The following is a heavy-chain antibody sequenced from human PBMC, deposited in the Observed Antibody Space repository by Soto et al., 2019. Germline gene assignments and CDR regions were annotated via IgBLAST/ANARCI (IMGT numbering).Heavy chain of an antibody. J-gene: IGHJ4*02. CDR3: TRDGEMAPFDY. V-gene: IGHV3-49*03. D-gene: IGHD3-3*01. CDR1: GFTFGDYA. Sequence: PGGSLRLSCTASGFTFGDYAMSWFRQAPGKGLEWVGFIRSKAYGGTTEYAASVKGRFTISRDDSKSIAYLQMNSLKTEDTAVYYCTRDGEMAPFDYWGQGTLVTVSS. CDR2: IRSKAYGGTT.